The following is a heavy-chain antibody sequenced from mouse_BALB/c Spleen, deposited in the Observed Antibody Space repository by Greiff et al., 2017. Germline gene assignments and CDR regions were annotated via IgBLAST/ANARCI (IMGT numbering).Heavy chain of an antibody. CDR1: GFTFSSYA. J-gene: IGHJ3*01. Sequence: EVQGVESGGGLVKPGGSLKLSCAASGFTFSSYAMSWVRQTPEKRLEWVASISSGGSTYYPDSVKGRFTISRDNARNILYLQMSSLRSEDTAMYYCATYRYDGFAYWGQGTLVTVSA. CDR3: ATYRYDGFAY. CDR2: ISSGGST. V-gene: IGHV5-6-5*01. D-gene: IGHD2-14*01.